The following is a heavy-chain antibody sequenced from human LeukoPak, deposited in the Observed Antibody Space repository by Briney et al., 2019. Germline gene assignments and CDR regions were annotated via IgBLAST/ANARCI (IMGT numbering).Heavy chain of an antibody. CDR2: ITTSGSI. CDR3: AKGYSSSWVDAFDI. D-gene: IGHD6-13*01. J-gene: IGHJ3*02. Sequence: GGSPRLSCAASGFAFTSYTINWVRQAPGKGLEWVSSITTSGSIKYADSVKGRFTISRDNSKNSLYLQMNSLRTEDTALYYCAKGYSSSWVDAFDIWGQGTMVTVSS. CDR1: GFAFTSYT. V-gene: IGHV3-21*04.